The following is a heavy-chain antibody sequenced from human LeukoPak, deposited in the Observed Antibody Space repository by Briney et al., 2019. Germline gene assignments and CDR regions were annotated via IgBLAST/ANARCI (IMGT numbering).Heavy chain of an antibody. V-gene: IGHV1-46*01. CDR1: GYTFTSYY. D-gene: IGHD3-22*01. CDR2: INPSGGST. Sequence: ASVKVSCKASGYTFTSYYMHRVRQAPGQGLEWMGIINPSGGSTSYAQKFQGRVTMTRDTSTSTVYMELSSLRSEDTAVYYCARDRVRYYDSSGYYGPVTPGPDAFDIWGQGTMVTVSS. CDR3: ARDRVRYYDSSGYYGPVTPGPDAFDI. J-gene: IGHJ3*02.